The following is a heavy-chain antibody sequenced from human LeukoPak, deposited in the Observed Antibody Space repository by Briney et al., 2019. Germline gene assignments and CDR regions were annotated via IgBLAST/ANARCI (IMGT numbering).Heavy chain of an antibody. J-gene: IGHJ4*02. D-gene: IGHD5-18*01. Sequence: KPSETLSLTCTVPGGSISSYYWSWIRQPAGKGLEWIGRINTSGSTNYNPSLKSRVTMSLDTSKSQFSLKLSSVTAADTAVYYCAREQRDTAMSRGLDYWGQGTLVTVSS. CDR1: GGSISSYY. CDR2: INTSGST. CDR3: AREQRDTAMSRGLDY. V-gene: IGHV4-4*07.